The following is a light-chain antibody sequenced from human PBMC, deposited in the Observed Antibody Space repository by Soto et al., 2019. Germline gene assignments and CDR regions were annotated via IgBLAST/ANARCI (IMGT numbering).Light chain of an antibody. V-gene: IGLV2-14*04. CDR2: DVS. CDR1: SIDVGGYNY. CDR3: SSYTSSSTRV. Sequence: NSIDVGGYNYVSWYQQHPGKAPKLMIYDVSNRPSGVSNRFSGSKSGNTASLTISGLQAEDEADYYCSSYTSSSTRVFGTVTKVTVL. J-gene: IGLJ1*01.